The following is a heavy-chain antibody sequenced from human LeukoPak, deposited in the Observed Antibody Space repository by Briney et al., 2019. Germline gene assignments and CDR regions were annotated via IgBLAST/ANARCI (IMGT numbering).Heavy chain of an antibody. CDR3: ARDTGGYSSSLYFDY. CDR2: IYYSGST. V-gene: IGHV4-59*01. Sequence: PSETLSLTCAVYGGSFSGYYWSWIRQPPGKGLEWIGYIYYSGSTNYNPSLKSRVTISVDTSKNQFSLKLSSVTAADTAVYYCARDTGGYSSSLYFDYWGQGTLVTVSS. D-gene: IGHD6-6*01. CDR1: GGSFSGYY. J-gene: IGHJ4*02.